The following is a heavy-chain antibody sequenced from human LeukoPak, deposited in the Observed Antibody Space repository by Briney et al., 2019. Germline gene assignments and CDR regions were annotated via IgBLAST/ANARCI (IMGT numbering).Heavy chain of an antibody. Sequence: PSETLSLTCAVYGGSFSGYSWSWIRQPPGKGLEWIGYIYHSGSTYYNPSLKSRVTISVDRSKNQFSLKLSSVTAADTAVYYCARAIKFGKELDYWGQGTLVTVSS. CDR2: IYHSGST. CDR1: GGSFSGYS. V-gene: IGHV4-30-2*01. J-gene: IGHJ4*02. D-gene: IGHD5-12*01. CDR3: ARAIKFGKELDY.